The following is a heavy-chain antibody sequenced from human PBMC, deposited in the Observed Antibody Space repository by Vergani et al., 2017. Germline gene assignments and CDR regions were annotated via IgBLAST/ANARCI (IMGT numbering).Heavy chain of an antibody. CDR3: ARAPQYCSSTSCYIGPWFDP. J-gene: IGHJ5*02. Sequence: QVQLQESGPGLVKPSETLSLTCTVSGGSISSYYWSWIRQPPGKGLEWIGYIYYSGSTNYKPSLKSRVTISVDTSKNQFSLKLSSVTAADTAVYYCARAPQYCSSTSCYIGPWFDPWGQGTLVTVSS. V-gene: IGHV4-59*01. CDR1: GGSISSYY. D-gene: IGHD2-2*02. CDR2: IYYSGST.